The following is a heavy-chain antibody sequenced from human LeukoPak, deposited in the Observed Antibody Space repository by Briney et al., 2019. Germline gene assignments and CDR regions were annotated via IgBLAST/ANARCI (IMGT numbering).Heavy chain of an antibody. D-gene: IGHD3-22*01. CDR3: ASLTYYYDSSGYCYLDYFDY. CDR2: INHSGST. CDR1: GGSFSGYY. Sequence: SETLSLTCAVYGGSFSGYYWSWIRQPPGKGLEWIGEINHSGSTNYNPSLKSRVTISVDTSKNQFSLKLSSVTAADTAVYYCASLTYYYDSSGYCYLDYFDYWGQGTLVTVSS. V-gene: IGHV4-34*01. J-gene: IGHJ4*02.